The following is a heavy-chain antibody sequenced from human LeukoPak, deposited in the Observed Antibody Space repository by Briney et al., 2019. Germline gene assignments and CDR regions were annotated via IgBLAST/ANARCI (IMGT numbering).Heavy chain of an antibody. CDR3: AKDKWWGASDH. D-gene: IGHD2-8*01. Sequence: GGSLRLSCAASGFTFSAHWMLWVRQAPGKGLVWVAKINGDGSETNYAGSVKGRFTISRDNAKNTVHLQMSTLTAQDTAVYYCAKDKWWGASDHWGQGSLVTVSS. J-gene: IGHJ4*02. V-gene: IGHV3-7*04. CDR1: GFTFSAHW. CDR2: INGDGSET.